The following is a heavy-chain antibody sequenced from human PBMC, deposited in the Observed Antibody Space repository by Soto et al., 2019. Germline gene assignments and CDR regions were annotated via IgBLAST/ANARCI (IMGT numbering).Heavy chain of an antibody. CDR1: GYTFTSYV. V-gene: IGHV1-3*01. Sequence: GASVKVSCNASGYTFTSYVIHWVRLAPGQRLEWMGWINPGNGNTKYSQKFQGRVTITRDTSASTAYMELSSLRSEDTAVYYWARDDAYSYGEYFDYWGQGTLVTVSS. CDR2: INPGNGNT. J-gene: IGHJ4*02. D-gene: IGHD5-18*01. CDR3: ARDDAYSYGEYFDY.